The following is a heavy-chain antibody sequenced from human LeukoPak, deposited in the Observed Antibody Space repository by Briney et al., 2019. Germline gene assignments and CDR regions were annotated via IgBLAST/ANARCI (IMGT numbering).Heavy chain of an antibody. CDR2: VKSKAHGGTT. V-gene: IGHV3-15*01. CDR3: SGHMTSDDY. J-gene: IGHJ4*02. D-gene: IGHD4-11*01. Sequence: PGGSLRLSWAASGFTFSNAWMSWVRPAPGKGREWVARVKSKAHGGTTDSAAPVNGRFSISRDDSENMLYLQINSLKTEDTGVYYCSGHMTSDDYWGQGILVTVSS. CDR1: GFTFSNAW.